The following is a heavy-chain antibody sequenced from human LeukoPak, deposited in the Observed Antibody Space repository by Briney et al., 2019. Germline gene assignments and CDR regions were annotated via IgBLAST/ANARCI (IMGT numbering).Heavy chain of an antibody. V-gene: IGHV3-74*03. D-gene: IGHD3-10*01. CDR3: ARGSYYFDY. CDR2: IDRDGSGT. J-gene: IGHJ4*02. CDR1: GFTFSGYW. Sequence: GGSLRLSCAASGFTFSGYWMHWVRQVPGKGLVWVSHIDRDGSGTTYADSVKGRFTISRDNAKNTLYLQMNSLRAEDTAVYYCARGSYYFDYWGQGTLVTVSS.